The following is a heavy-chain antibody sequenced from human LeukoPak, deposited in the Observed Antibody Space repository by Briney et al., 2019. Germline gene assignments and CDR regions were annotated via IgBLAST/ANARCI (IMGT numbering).Heavy chain of an antibody. Sequence: GGSLRLSCAASGFTFSSYAMSWVRQAPGKGLEWVSGISWNSGSIGYADSVKGRFTISRDNAKNSLYLQMNSLRAEDTALYYCAKDIGPYGSGSYSRNWFDPWGQGTLVTVSS. CDR3: AKDIGPYGSGSYSRNWFDP. V-gene: IGHV3-9*01. CDR2: ISWNSGSI. CDR1: GFTFSSYA. D-gene: IGHD3-10*01. J-gene: IGHJ5*02.